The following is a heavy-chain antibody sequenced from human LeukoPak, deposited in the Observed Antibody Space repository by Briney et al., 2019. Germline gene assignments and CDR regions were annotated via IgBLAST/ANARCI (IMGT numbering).Heavy chain of an antibody. V-gene: IGHV4-59*01. Sequence: SSETLSLTCTVSGGSISSYYWSWIRQPPGKGLEWIGYIYYSGSTNYNPSLKSRVTISVDTSKNQFSLKVTSVTAADTAVYYCARGRYYESSGYFVYYFDYWGQGTLVTVSS. J-gene: IGHJ4*02. CDR2: IYYSGST. D-gene: IGHD3-22*01. CDR1: GGSISSYY. CDR3: ARGRYYESSGYFVYYFDY.